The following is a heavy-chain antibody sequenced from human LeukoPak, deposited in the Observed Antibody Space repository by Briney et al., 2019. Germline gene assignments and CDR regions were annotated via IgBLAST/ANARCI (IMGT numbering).Heavy chain of an antibody. Sequence: GGSLRLSCVASGFTFTQYWMTWVRQAPGKGLEWVARLHPDGSERNYVGSVEGRFTIFGDNAKSSLFLQMHSLRVEDTAVYYCARGGYSFDYLGQGTLVTVPS. V-gene: IGHV3-7*01. CDR1: GFTFTQYW. CDR3: ARGGYSFDY. D-gene: IGHD5-12*01. J-gene: IGHJ4*02. CDR2: LHPDGSER.